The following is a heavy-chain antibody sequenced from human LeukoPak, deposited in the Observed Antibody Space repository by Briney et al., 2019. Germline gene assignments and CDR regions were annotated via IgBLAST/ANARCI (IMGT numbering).Heavy chain of an antibody. V-gene: IGHV4-34*01. Sequence: SETLSLTCAVYGGSFSGYYWSWIRQPPGKGLEWIGEINHSGSTNYNPSLKSRVTISVDTSKNQFSLKLSSVTAADTAVYYCARGHYSGSWFNYYGMDVWGKGTTVTVSS. J-gene: IGHJ6*04. CDR3: ARGHYSGSWFNYYGMDV. CDR2: INHSGST. CDR1: GGSFSGYY. D-gene: IGHD6-13*01.